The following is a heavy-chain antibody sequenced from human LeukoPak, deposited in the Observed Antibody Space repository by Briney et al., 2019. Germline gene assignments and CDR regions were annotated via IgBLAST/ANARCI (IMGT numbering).Heavy chain of an antibody. CDR1: GYTFTSYG. CDR2: ISAYNGNT. Sequence: ASVKVSCKASGYTFTSYGISWVRQAPGQGLEWMGWISAYNGNTNYAQKLQGRVTMTTDTSTSTAYMELRSLRSDDTAVYYCATDHYDYGGNSGLSYWGQGTLVTVSS. J-gene: IGHJ4*02. D-gene: IGHD4-23*01. V-gene: IGHV1-18*01. CDR3: ATDHYDYGGNSGLSY.